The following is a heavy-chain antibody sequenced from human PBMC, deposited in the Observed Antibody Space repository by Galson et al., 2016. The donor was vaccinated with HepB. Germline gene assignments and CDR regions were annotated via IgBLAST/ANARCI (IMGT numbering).Heavy chain of an antibody. CDR1: GFTFQDYV. CDR2: INWDGSAT. D-gene: IGHD1-26*01. V-gene: IGHV3-43D*03. Sequence: SLRLSCAASGFTFQDYVIHWVRQRPGKGLEWVSLINWDGSATFYTESVKGRFTTSRDNSKNSLYLQMNSLTTEDTAFYFCAKASGSDYFFEHWGQGRLVTVSS. J-gene: IGHJ4*02. CDR3: AKASGSDYFFEH.